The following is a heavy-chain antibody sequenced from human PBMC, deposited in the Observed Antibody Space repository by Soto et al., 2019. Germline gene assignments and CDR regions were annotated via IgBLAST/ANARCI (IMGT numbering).Heavy chain of an antibody. Sequence: EVQLLESGGGLVQPGGSLRLSCAASGFTFSSYAMSWVRQAPGKGLEWVSAISGSGGSTYYADSVKGRFTISRDNSKNTLYLQMNCLGAEESAVYYCAKSYTVRVAAAQISDPLILDALDIWGQGTMVTVSS. J-gene: IGHJ3*02. V-gene: IGHV3-23*01. CDR2: ISGSGGST. CDR3: AKSYTVRVAAAQISDPLILDALDI. CDR1: GFTFSSYA. D-gene: IGHD2-15*01.